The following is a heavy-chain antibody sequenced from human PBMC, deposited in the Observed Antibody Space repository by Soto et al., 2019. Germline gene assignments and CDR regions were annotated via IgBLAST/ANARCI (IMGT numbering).Heavy chain of an antibody. V-gene: IGHV1-24*01. CDR1: GYTLTELS. J-gene: IGHJ6*02. D-gene: IGHD3-3*01. CDR3: SGAAMVFGDYYYGMDV. Sequence: ASVKVSCKVSGYTLTELSMHWVRQAPGKGLEWMGGFDPEDGETIYAQKFQGRVTMTEDTSTDTAYMELSSLRSEDTAVYYCSGAAMVFGDYYYGMDVWGQGTTVTAP. CDR2: FDPEDGET.